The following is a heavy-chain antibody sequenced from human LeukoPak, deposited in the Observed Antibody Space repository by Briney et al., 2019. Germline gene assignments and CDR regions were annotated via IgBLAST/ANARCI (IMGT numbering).Heavy chain of an antibody. Sequence: PSETLSLTCTVSGGSISGSSYYWGWIRQPPGKGLEWIGSIYDSGITYYNPSLKSRVIVSVDMSKNQFSLKLSSVTAADTAVYYCARPGSSGWYTGNWFDPWGQGTLVTVSS. CDR2: IYDSGIT. J-gene: IGHJ5*02. CDR1: GGSISGSSYY. V-gene: IGHV4-39*01. CDR3: ARPGSSGWYTGNWFDP. D-gene: IGHD6-19*01.